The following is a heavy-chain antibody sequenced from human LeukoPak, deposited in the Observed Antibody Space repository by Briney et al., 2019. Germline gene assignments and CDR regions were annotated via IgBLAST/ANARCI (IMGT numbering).Heavy chain of an antibody. CDR1: GFTSSNNA. J-gene: IGHJ4*02. V-gene: IGHV3-23*01. CDR2: ISGSGGST. Sequence: GGSLRLSCAASGFTSSNNAMSWVRQAPGKGLEWVSAISGSGGSTYYADSVKGRFSISRDNSKNTLYLQMNSLRAGDTAVYYCAKDPQGDWGQGTLVTVSS. CDR3: AKDPQGD. D-gene: IGHD3-16*01.